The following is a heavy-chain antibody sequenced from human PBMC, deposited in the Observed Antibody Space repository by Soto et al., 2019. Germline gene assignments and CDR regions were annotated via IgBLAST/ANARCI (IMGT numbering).Heavy chain of an antibody. CDR2: IMPVFSTP. CDR3: ARDKDRQQLGGNYYYIMDV. D-gene: IGHD3-3*02. CDR1: GGTFRTSA. Sequence: QVQLVQSGAEVKKPGSSVKVSCKTSGGTFRTSAISWVRQAPGQGLEWMGGIMPVFSTPDYAQKFQGRVTITADESTRTAYMELRSLRSEDTAVYYCARDKDRQQLGGNYYYIMDVWGQGTTVTVSS. J-gene: IGHJ6*01. V-gene: IGHV1-69*12.